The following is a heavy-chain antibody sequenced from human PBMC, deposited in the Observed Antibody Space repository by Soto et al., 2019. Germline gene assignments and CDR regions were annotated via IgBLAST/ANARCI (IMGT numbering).Heavy chain of an antibody. CDR3: ALRSMAVVPEY. D-gene: IGHD3-22*01. Sequence: QVQLQESGPGLVKPSETLSLTCAVSGDSISSYYCMWIRQPPGKGLESIGYLYYGRSANYNPSLKXLXTXSXHTSTNQCSLTLSSMTAADTAVYYCALRSMAVVPEYWGQGTLVTVSS. CDR2: LYYGRSA. CDR1: GDSISSYY. J-gene: IGHJ4*02. V-gene: IGHV4-59*01.